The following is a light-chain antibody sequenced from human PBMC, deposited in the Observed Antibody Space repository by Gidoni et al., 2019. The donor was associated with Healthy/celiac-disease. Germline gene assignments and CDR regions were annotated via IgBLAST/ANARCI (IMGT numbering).Light chain of an antibody. V-gene: IGLV10-54*01. J-gene: IGLJ2*01. CDR3: SAWDSSLTAPV. Sequence: QAWLPPPPSLSQGLRPTATLTCTGNSNNVGNQGAAWLQQHQGHPPKLLSYRNNNRPSGISERLSASRSGNTASLTITGLQPEDEADYYCSAWDSSLTAPVFGGGTKLTVL. CDR2: RNN. CDR1: SNNVGNQG.